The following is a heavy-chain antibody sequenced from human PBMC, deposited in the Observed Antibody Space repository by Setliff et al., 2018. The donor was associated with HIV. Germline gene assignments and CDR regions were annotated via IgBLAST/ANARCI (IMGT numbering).Heavy chain of an antibody. D-gene: IGHD2-21*02. CDR3: ARGQYCGGDCYSV. V-gene: IGHV1-2*02. Sequence: GASVKVSCKASGYTFTSYDINWVRQAPGQGLEWMGWINPNSGDTNYAQKFQGRVTMTRDTSISTAYMELSRLRSDDTAVYYCARGQYCGGDCYSVWGQGTLVTVSS. CDR2: INPNSGDT. J-gene: IGHJ4*02. CDR1: GYTFTSYD.